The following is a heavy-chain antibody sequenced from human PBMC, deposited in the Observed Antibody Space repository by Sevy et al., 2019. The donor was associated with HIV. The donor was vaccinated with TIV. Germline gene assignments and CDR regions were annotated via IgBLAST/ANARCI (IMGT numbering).Heavy chain of an antibody. CDR2: IDPRGNER. CDR3: GSLLTENAFDI. D-gene: IGHD2-8*02. CDR1: GFTFDTFW. Sequence: RGCLRLSCAASGFTFDTFWMGWVRQAPGRGLERVASIDPRGNERDYLDSLKGRFTISRDNSKNTLFLQMNSLRVEDTAVHYCGSLLTENAFDIWGQGTMVSVSS. V-gene: IGHV3-7*03. J-gene: IGHJ3*02.